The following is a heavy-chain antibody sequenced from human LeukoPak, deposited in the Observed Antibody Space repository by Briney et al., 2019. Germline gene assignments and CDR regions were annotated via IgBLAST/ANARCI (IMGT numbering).Heavy chain of an antibody. D-gene: IGHD2-2*01. Sequence: SETLSLTCTVSGGSISSGGYYWGWIRQPQGKGLEWIGYIYHSGSTYYNPSLKSRVTISVDRSKNQFSLRLSSVTAADTAVYYCARVVVVVPAAIASVRAYYYYMDVWGKGTTVTVSS. CDR1: GGSISSGGYY. CDR2: IYHSGST. CDR3: ARVVVVVPAAIASVRAYYYYMDV. V-gene: IGHV4-30-2*01. J-gene: IGHJ6*03.